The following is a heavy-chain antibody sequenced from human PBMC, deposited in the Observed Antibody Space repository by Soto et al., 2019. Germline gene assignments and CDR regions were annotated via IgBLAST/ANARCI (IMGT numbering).Heavy chain of an antibody. D-gene: IGHD5-18*01. CDR1: GGSISSGGYY. J-gene: IGHJ6*02. V-gene: IGHV4-31*03. CDR3: ARGGQLWKRTYYYYGMDV. CDR2: IYYSGST. Sequence: SETLSLTCTVSGGSISSGGYYWSWIRQHPGKGLEWIGYIYYSGSTYYNPSLKSRVTISVDTSKNQFSLKLTSVTAADTAVYYCARGGQLWKRTYYYYGMDVWGQGTTVTVSS.